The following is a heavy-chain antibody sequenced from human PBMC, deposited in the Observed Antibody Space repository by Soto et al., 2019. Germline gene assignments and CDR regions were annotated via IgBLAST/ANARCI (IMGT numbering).Heavy chain of an antibody. J-gene: IGHJ4*01. CDR3: GRPRSSPTFDY. CDR1: GGSFSGYY. D-gene: IGHD2-15*01. V-gene: IGHV4-34*01. Sequence: DPLSHTCAASGGSFSGYYWSWIRQPPGKGLEGIGEINHSGSTNYNPSLKSRVTISVDTSKNQFSLKLSSVTAADTAVCDCGRPRSSPTFDYRALLPPVTVSS. CDR2: INHSGST.